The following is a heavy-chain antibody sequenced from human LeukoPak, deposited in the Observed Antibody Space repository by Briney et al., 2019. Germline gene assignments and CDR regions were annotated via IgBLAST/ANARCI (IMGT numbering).Heavy chain of an antibody. V-gene: IGHV3-64*01. J-gene: IGHJ4*02. Sequence: PGGSLRLSCAASGFTFSSYAMHWVRQAPGKGLEYVSAISSNGGSTYYANSVKGRFTISRDNSKNTLYLQMGSLRAEDTAVYYCAKGAGGSGSYYMVDYWGQGTLVTVSS. CDR3: AKGAGGSGSYYMVDY. CDR1: GFTFSSYA. CDR2: ISSNGGST. D-gene: IGHD3-10*01.